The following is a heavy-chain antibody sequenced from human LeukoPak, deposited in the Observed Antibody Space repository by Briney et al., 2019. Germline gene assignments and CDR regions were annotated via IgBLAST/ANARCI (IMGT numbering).Heavy chain of an antibody. V-gene: IGHV3-9*01. CDR1: GFTFDDYA. D-gene: IGHD3-22*01. Sequence: PGRSPRLSCAASGFTFDDYAMHWVRQAPGKGLEWVSGISWNSGSIGYADSVKGRFTISRDNAKNSLYLQMNSLRAEDTALYYCAKDIRYDSSAYYDYWGQGTLVTVSS. CDR3: AKDIRYDSSAYYDY. J-gene: IGHJ4*02. CDR2: ISWNSGSI.